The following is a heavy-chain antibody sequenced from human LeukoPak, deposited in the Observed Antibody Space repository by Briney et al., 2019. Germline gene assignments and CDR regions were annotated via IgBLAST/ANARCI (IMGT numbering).Heavy chain of an antibody. Sequence: ASVKVSCKASGYTFTSYGISWVRQAPGQGLEWMGWISAYNGNTNYAQKLQGRVTMTTDTSTSTAYMELRSLRSDDTAVYYCARDHLRYFDWPPRGLGYYYYGMDVWGQGTTVTVPS. CDR2: ISAYNGNT. CDR3: ARDHLRYFDWPPRGLGYYYYGMDV. D-gene: IGHD3-9*01. CDR1: GYTFTSYG. J-gene: IGHJ6*02. V-gene: IGHV1-18*01.